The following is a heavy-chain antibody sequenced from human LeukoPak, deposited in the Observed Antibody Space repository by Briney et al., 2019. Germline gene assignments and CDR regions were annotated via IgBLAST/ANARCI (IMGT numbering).Heavy chain of an antibody. J-gene: IGHJ4*02. CDR3: ARVQFGAAGSFDC. CDR2: IFTSGRI. CDR1: GGSISSDTYY. V-gene: IGHV4-61*02. D-gene: IGHD6-19*01. Sequence: SETLSLTCTVSGGSISSDTYYWSWIRQPAGKGLEWIGRIFTSGRIDYNPSLRSRVAMSVDTSKNQFSLKMSSVTAADTAVYFCARVQFGAAGSFDCWGQGTLVTVSS.